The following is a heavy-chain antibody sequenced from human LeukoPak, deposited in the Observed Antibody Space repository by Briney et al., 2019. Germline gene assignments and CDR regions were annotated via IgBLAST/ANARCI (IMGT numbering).Heavy chain of an antibody. D-gene: IGHD3-9*01. CDR3: ARQTAYDLLTAAGYYFDF. CDR2: IIPMFGSA. J-gene: IGHJ4*02. CDR1: GGTFSSYT. V-gene: IGHV1-69*13. Sequence: SVKVSCKASGGTFSSYTFTWVRQAPGQGLEWMGGIIPMFGSANSAQEFQDRVTITADESTSTVYMELSSLRSDDTAVYFCARQTAYDLLTAAGYYFDFWGQGTLVTVSS.